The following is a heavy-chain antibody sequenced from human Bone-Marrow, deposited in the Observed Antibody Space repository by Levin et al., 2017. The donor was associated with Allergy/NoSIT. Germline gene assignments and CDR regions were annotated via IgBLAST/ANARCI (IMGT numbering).Heavy chain of an antibody. V-gene: IGHV1-3*01. D-gene: IGHD3/OR15-3a*01. J-gene: IGHJ5*02. CDR2: INAANGNT. CDR3: ARDPDFWTGSNWFDP. CDR1: GYIFTSYP. Sequence: ASVKVSCKASGYIFTSYPMHWVRQAPGQSPEWMGWINAANGNTKYSQKFQARVTITRDTSASTVFMELSSLRSEDTAVYYCARDPDFWTGSNWFDPWGQGTLVTVSS.